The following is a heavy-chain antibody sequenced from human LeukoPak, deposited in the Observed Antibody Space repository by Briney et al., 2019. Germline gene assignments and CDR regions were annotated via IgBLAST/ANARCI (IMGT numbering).Heavy chain of an antibody. Sequence: GGSLRLSCAASGFAVSSNYMSWVRQAPGKGLEWVSVIYSGGSTYYADSVKGRFTISRDNSKNTLYLQMNSLRAEDTAVYYCARHRRDGYNYDYWGQGTLVTVSS. V-gene: IGHV3-66*04. CDR3: ARHRRDGYNYDY. CDR2: IYSGGST. CDR1: GFAVSSNY. D-gene: IGHD5-24*01. J-gene: IGHJ4*02.